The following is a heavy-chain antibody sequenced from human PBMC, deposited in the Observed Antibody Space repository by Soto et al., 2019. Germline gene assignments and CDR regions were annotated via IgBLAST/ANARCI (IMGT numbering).Heavy chain of an antibody. Sequence: EVQLVQSGAEVKKPGESLKISCKGSGYSFTNYWIGWVRQMPGKGLEWMGIIYPGDSDTRYSPSFQGQVAISADKSIITAHLQWSSLKASDTAMYYCARRGYCSGGGCFSHAFDIWGQGTMVTVSS. V-gene: IGHV5-51*01. CDR3: ARRGYCSGGGCFSHAFDI. CDR1: GYSFTNYW. D-gene: IGHD2-15*01. CDR2: IYPGDSDT. J-gene: IGHJ3*02.